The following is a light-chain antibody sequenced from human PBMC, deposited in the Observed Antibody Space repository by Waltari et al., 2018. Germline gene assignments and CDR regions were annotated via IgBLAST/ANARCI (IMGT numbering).Light chain of an antibody. CDR3: CSYAGNFIWV. Sequence: QSALPQPAPVSGSLGQAFTISCTGTYRDVGTYNLVSWYQQHPGKAPKLLIFDVTARPSGVSNRFSGSKSGNTASLTISGLQAEDEADYYCCSYAGNFIWVFGGGTKLTVL. J-gene: IGLJ3*02. CDR2: DVT. CDR1: YRDVGTYNL. V-gene: IGLV2-23*02.